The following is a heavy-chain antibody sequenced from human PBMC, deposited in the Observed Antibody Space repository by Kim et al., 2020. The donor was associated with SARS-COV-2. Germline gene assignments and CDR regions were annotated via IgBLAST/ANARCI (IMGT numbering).Heavy chain of an antibody. J-gene: IGHJ6*02. Sequence: ADSVKGRFTISRDTSKSTLYLQMNSLRAEDTAVYYCARDRRGFNPYYGMDVWGQRTTVIVSS. CDR3: ARDRRGFNPYYGMDV. V-gene: IGHV3-23*01. D-gene: IGHD3-10*01.